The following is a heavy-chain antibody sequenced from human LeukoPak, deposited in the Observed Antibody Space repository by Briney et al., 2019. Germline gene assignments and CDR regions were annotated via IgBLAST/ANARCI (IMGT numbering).Heavy chain of an antibody. CDR3: AKDYIGAADTDLDY. J-gene: IGHJ4*02. V-gene: IGHV3-30*02. D-gene: IGHD6-13*01. CDR1: GFIFSSYG. Sequence: GGSLRLSCATSGFIFSSYGMHWVRQAPGKGLEWVAYISYDGSKEYYADSVKGRFTISRDNSQNTLYLQMNSLRAGDTAVYYCAKDYIGAADTDLDYWGQGTLVTVSS. CDR2: ISYDGSKE.